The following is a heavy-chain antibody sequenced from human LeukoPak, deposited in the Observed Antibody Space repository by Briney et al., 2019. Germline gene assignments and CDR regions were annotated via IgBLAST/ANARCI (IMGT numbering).Heavy chain of an antibody. D-gene: IGHD4-23*01. V-gene: IGHV1-8*01. J-gene: IGHJ3*02. Sequence: GASVKVSCKASGYTFTSYDINWVRQATGQGLEWMGWMNPNSGNTGYAQKFQGRVTMTRNTSISTAYMELSSLRSEDTAVYYCARPDYGGNSGNDAFDIWGQGTMVTVSS. CDR2: MNPNSGNT. CDR1: GYTFTSYD. CDR3: ARPDYGGNSGNDAFDI.